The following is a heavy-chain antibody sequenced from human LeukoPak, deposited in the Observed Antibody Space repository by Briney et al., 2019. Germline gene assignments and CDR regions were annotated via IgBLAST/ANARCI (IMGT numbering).Heavy chain of an antibody. CDR2: MSVSSGLI. V-gene: IGHV3-21*01. CDR1: GFTFSRYS. J-gene: IGHJ4*02. CDR3: AREFGGSASGAGY. D-gene: IGHD3-16*01. Sequence: GGSLRLSRAASGFTFSRYSMNWVRQAPGKGLEWVSSMSVSSGLIYYADSVKGRFTVSRDNAKNSLYLQMNSLRADDTAVYYCAREFGGSASGAGYWDRGTLVTVSS.